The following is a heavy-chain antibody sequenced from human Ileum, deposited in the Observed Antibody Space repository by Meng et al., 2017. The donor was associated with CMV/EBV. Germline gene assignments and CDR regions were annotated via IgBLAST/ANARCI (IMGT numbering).Heavy chain of an antibody. J-gene: IGHJ4*02. Sequence: PGGSISLSCAASGFTFSTYAMGWARQAPGKGLEWVSTISEGAISRLYADSVKGRFSISRDDSKNMLYLQMNGLRAEDTAVYYCDVSDFWGQGTLVTVSS. CDR3: DVSDF. V-gene: IGHV3-23*01. CDR2: ISEGAISR. CDR1: GFTFSTYA.